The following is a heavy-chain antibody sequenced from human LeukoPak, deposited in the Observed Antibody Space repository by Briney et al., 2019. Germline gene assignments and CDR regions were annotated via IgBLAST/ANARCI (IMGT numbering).Heavy chain of an antibody. CDR1: GGSISSSSYY. D-gene: IGHD1-26*01. CDR3: AGIVGATRQIEY. CDR2: IYYSGST. J-gene: IGHJ4*02. Sequence: SETLSLTCTVSGGSISSSSYYWGWIRQPPGKGLEWIGSIYYSGSTYYNPSLKSRVTISVDTSKNQFSLKLSSVTAADTAVYYCAGIVGATRQIEYWGQGTLVTVSS. V-gene: IGHV4-39*01.